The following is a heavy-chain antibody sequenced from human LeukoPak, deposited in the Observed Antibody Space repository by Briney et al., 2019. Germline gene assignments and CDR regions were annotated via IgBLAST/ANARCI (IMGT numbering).Heavy chain of an antibody. CDR1: GGTFSSYA. Sequence: SVKVSCKASGGTFSSYAISWVRQAPGQGLEWMGGIIPIFGTANYAQKFQGRVTITADESTSTAYMELSSLRSEDTAVYYYARVPSPVAGFDYWGQGTLVTVSS. V-gene: IGHV1-69*01. J-gene: IGHJ4*02. CDR2: IIPIFGTA. D-gene: IGHD6-19*01. CDR3: ARVPSPVAGFDY.